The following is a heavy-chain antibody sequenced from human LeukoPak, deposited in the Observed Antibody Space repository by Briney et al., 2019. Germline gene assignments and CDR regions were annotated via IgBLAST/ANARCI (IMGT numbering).Heavy chain of an antibody. CDR2: IYSGGST. CDR1: GFTFSPFW. Sequence: PGGSLRLSCAASGFTFSPFWMTWVRQAPGKGLEWVSVIYSGGSTYYADSVKGRFTISRDNSKNTLYLQMNSLRAEDTAVYYCAKVAEVGATGYYYYMDVWGKGTTVTISS. J-gene: IGHJ6*03. D-gene: IGHD1-26*01. V-gene: IGHV3-66*01. CDR3: AKVAEVGATGYYYYMDV.